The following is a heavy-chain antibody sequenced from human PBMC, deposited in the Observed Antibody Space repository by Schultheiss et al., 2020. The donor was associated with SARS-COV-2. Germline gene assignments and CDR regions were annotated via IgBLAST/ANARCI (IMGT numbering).Heavy chain of an antibody. V-gene: IGHV3-66*01. D-gene: IGHD1-26*01. J-gene: IGHJ6*02. CDR1: GFTFSDYY. CDR2: IYSGGST. Sequence: GESLKISCAASGFTFSDYYMSWIRQAPGKGLEWVSVIYSGGSTYYADSVKGRFTISRDNSKNTLYLQMNSLRAEDTAVYYCASDGRPLPRMDVWGQGTTVTVSS. CDR3: ASDGRPLPRMDV.